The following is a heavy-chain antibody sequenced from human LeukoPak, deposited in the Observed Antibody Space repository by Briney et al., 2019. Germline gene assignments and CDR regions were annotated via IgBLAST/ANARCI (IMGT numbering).Heavy chain of an antibody. CDR2: IIPVFGTT. Sequence: GASVKVSCKASGDSFSSYAISWVRQAPGQGLEWMGGIIPVFGTTKYAHNFQGRVTITADESTSTAYMELSSLRSEDTAVYYCATARIAAAGTRYTFDYWGQGTLVTVSS. CDR1: GDSFSSYA. V-gene: IGHV1-69*13. J-gene: IGHJ4*02. D-gene: IGHD6-13*01. CDR3: ATARIAAAGTRYTFDY.